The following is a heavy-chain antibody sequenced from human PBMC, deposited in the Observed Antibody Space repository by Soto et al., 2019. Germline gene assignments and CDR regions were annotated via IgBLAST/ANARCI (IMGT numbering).Heavy chain of an antibody. V-gene: IGHV1-69*01. Sequence: QVQLVQSGAEVKKPGSSVKVSCKASGGTFSSYAISWVRQAPGQGLEWMGGIIPIFGTANYAQKFQGRVTITADESTSTAYMELSSLRSEDTTVYYCARGLRVTFFGVVTPPLDYWGQGTLVTVSS. J-gene: IGHJ4*02. CDR1: GGTFSSYA. CDR3: ARGLRVTFFGVVTPPLDY. CDR2: IIPIFGTA. D-gene: IGHD3-3*01.